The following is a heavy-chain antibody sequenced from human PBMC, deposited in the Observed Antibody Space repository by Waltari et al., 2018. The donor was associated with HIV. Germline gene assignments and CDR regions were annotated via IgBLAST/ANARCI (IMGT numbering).Heavy chain of an antibody. CDR2: INPNSGDT. CDR3: TRVGFGSGTYYFPGGY. V-gene: IGHV1-2*02. J-gene: IGHJ4*02. CDR1: GYTFTGYY. D-gene: IGHD3-10*01. Sequence: QVQLVQSGAEVKSPGDSVKVSCKASGYTFTGYYIPWVRQAPGQGIEWMGWINPNSGDTNYAQKFQGRVIMTRDTSINTVYMELSRLTSDDTAVYYCTRVGFGSGTYYFPGGYWGQGTLVTVSS.